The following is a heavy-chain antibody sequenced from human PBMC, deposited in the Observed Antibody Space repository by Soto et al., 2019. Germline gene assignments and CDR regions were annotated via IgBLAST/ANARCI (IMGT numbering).Heavy chain of an antibody. CDR2: IYYSGST. J-gene: IGHJ6*02. Sequence: SETLSLTCTVSGGSISSYYWSWIRQPPGKGLEWIGYIYYSGSTNYNPSLKSRVTISVDTSKNQFSLKLSSVTAADTAVYYCARDRSTADTDYSYGMDVWGQGTTVTVSS. D-gene: IGHD3-9*01. CDR1: GGSISSYY. CDR3: ARDRSTADTDYSYGMDV. V-gene: IGHV4-59*01.